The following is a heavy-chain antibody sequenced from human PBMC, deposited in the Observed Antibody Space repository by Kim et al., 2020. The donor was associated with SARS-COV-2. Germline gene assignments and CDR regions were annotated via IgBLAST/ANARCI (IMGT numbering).Heavy chain of an antibody. Sequence: GGSLRLSCAASGFTFSSYAMHWVRQAPGKGLEWVAVIWYDGSNKYYADSVKGRFTISRDNSKNTLYLQMNSLRAEDTAVYYCAKDLDPAATHYYYYYGMDVWGQGTTVTVSS. CDR1: GFTFSSYA. CDR2: IWYDGSNK. V-gene: IGHV3-33*06. CDR3: AKDLDPAATHYYYYYGMDV. D-gene: IGHD2-2*01. J-gene: IGHJ6*02.